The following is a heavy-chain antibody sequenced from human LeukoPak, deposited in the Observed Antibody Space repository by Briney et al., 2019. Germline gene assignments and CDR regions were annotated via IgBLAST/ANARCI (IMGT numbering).Heavy chain of an antibody. CDR2: IYTSGST. Sequence: SETLSLTCTVSGVSISSYYWRWLRQPPGKGLEGIGYIYTSGSTNYNPSLKSRVTISVDTSKNQFSLKLSSVTAADTAVYYCARHGVGARKVGWFDPWGQGTLVTVSS. CDR1: GVSISSYY. D-gene: IGHD1-26*01. V-gene: IGHV4-4*09. J-gene: IGHJ5*02. CDR3: ARHGVGARKVGWFDP.